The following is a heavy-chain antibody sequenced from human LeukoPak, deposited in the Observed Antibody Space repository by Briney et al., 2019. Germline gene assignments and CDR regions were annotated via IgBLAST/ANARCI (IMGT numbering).Heavy chain of an antibody. D-gene: IGHD3-10*01. J-gene: IGHJ4*02. V-gene: IGHV1-18*04. CDR2: ISAYNGNT. Sequence: ASVKVSCKASGYTFTSYGISWVRQAPGQGLEWMGWISAYNGNTNYAQKLQGRVTMTTDTSTSTAYMELRSLRSDDTAVYCCARELNTMVRGVTSCYFDYWGQGTLVTVSS. CDR1: GYTFTSYG. CDR3: ARELNTMVRGVTSCYFDY.